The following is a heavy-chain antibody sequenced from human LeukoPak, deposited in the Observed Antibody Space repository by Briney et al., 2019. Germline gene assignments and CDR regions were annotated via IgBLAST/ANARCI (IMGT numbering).Heavy chain of an antibody. D-gene: IGHD6-19*01. V-gene: IGHV3-23*01. CDR1: GFTFGSYD. CDR3: VKKISSGWSVDAFDI. Sequence: PGGSLRLSCAASGFTFGSYDMTWVRQASGKRLEWVSAISGSGGTTYYADSVKGRFTISRDNSKNTLFLQMSSLRAEDTGIYYCVKKISSGWSVDAFDIWGHGTMVTVSS. CDR2: ISGSGGTT. J-gene: IGHJ3*02.